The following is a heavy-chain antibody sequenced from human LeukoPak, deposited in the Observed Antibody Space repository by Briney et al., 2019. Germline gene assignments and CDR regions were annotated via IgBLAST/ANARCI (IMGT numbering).Heavy chain of an antibody. V-gene: IGHV4-34*01. J-gene: IGHJ4*02. D-gene: IGHD1-26*01. CDR3: ARGIVGPTYFDY. Sequence: SETLSLTCVVYSGSFSGYFWSWIRQPPGKGLEWIGEINRSGSTNYNPSLKSRVTISVDTSKNQFSLKLSSVTAADTAVYYCARGIVGPTYFDYWGQGTLVTFSS. CDR1: SGSFSGYF. CDR2: INRSGST.